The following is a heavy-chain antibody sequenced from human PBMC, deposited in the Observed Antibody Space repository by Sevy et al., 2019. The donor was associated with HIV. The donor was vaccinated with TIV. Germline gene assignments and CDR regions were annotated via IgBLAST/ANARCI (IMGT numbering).Heavy chain of an antibody. J-gene: IGHJ4*02. D-gene: IGHD2-21*02. CDR3: ARHFTRHEYCGGDCYIDY. CDR2: IYYSGST. Sequence: SETLSLTCTVSGGSISSSSYYWGWIRQPPGKGLEWIGSIYYSGSTYYNPSLKSRVTISVDTSKNQFSLTLSSVTAADTAGYYCARHFTRHEYCGGDCYIDYWGQGTLVTVSS. V-gene: IGHV4-39*01. CDR1: GGSISSSSYY.